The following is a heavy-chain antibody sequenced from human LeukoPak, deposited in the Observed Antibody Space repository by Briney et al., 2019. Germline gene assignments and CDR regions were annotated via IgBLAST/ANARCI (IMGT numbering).Heavy chain of an antibody. CDR2: ISSSGSTI. J-gene: IGHJ5*02. V-gene: IGHV3-48*03. CDR3: ARSPSNYYDSKGFDP. Sequence: GGSLRLSCAASGFTFSSYEMTWVRQAPGKGLEWVSYISSSGSTIYYADSVKGRFTISRDNAMNSLYLQMNSLRAEDTAVYYCARSPSNYYDSKGFDPWGQGTLVTVSS. D-gene: IGHD3-22*01. CDR1: GFTFSSYE.